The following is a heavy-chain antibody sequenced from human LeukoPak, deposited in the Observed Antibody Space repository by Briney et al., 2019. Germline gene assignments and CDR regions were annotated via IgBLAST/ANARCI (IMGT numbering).Heavy chain of an antibody. D-gene: IGHD5-12*01. CDR3: ATSGYLYYCYGMDV. J-gene: IGHJ6*02. Sequence: ASVKVSCKVSGYTLTELSMHWVRQAPGKGLEWMGGFDPEDGETIYAQKFQGRVTMTEDTSTDTAYMELSSLRSEDTAVYYCATSGYLYYCYGMDVWGQGTTVTVSS. CDR2: FDPEDGET. CDR1: GYTLTELS. V-gene: IGHV1-24*01.